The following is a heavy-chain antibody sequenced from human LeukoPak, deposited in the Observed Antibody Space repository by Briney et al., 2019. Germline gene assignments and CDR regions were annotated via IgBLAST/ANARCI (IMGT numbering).Heavy chain of an antibody. V-gene: IGHV4-34*01. D-gene: IGHD2-2*01. J-gene: IGHJ3*02. CDR3: ARWYQLLGAFDI. CDR1: GGSFSGYY. CDR2: INHSGST. Sequence: SETLSLTCAVYGGSFSGYYWSWIRQPPGKGLEWIGEINHSGSTNYNPSLKSRVTISVDTSKNQFSLKLSSVTAADTAVYYCARWYQLLGAFDIWGQGTMVTVSS.